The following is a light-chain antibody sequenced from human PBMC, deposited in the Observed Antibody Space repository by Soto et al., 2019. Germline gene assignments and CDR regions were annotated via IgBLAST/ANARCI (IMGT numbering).Light chain of an antibody. V-gene: IGLV2-8*01. J-gene: IGLJ2*01. CDR3: TSHAGSSVV. CDR1: SSDVGGYNY. Sequence: QSALTQPPSASGSPGQSVTISCTGSSSDVGGYNYVCWYQQHPGKAPKLIIYEVTKRPSGVPDRFSGSKSVNTASLTVSGLQAEDEADYYCTSHAGSSVVFGGGTKLTVL. CDR2: EVT.